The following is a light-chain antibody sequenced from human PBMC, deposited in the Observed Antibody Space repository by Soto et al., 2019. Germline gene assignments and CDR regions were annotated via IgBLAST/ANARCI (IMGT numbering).Light chain of an antibody. CDR3: QQRSSWPGT. V-gene: IGKV3D-20*02. CDR1: QSVSSSY. CDR2: GAS. J-gene: IGKJ5*01. Sequence: ILLTQSPATLSFSPGESATLSFRASQSVSSSYLAWYQQKPGQAPRLLIYGASSRATGIPDRFSGGGSGTDFTLTISSLEPEDFAVYYCQQRSSWPGTFGQGTRLEIK.